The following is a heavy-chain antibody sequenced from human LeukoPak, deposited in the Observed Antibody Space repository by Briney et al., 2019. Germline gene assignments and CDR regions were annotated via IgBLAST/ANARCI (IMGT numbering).Heavy chain of an antibody. CDR1: GGTFSSYA. CDR2: IIPIFGTA. CDR3: ARVAYRALGY. D-gene: IGHD3-16*01. Sequence: ASVKVSCKASGGTFSSYAISWVRQAPGQGLEWMGGIIPIFGTANYAQKFQGRVTITADTSTSTAYMELRSLRSDDTAVYYCARVAYRALGYWGQGTLVTVSS. J-gene: IGHJ4*02. V-gene: IGHV1-69*06.